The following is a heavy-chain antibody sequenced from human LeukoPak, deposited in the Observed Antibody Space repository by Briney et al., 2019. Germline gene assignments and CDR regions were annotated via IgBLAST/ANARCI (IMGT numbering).Heavy chain of an antibody. V-gene: IGHV7-4-1*02. D-gene: IGHD2-15*01. CDR3: ARDGVCSGGSCYPPYYYYYYMDV. J-gene: IGHJ6*03. CDR2: INTNTGNP. CDR1: GYTFTSYA. Sequence: ASVKVSCKASGYTFTSYAMNWVRQAPGQGLEWMGWINTNTGNPTYAQGFTGRFVFSLDTSVSTAYLQISSLKAEDTAVYYCARDGVCSGGSCYPPYYYYYYMDVWGKGTTVTVSS.